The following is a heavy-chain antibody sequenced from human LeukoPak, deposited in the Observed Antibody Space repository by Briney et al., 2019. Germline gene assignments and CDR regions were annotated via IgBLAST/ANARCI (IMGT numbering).Heavy chain of an antibody. Sequence: GGSLRLSCEASGFTFSSHGMHWVRQAPGKGLEWVAVIWYDGSYEYYADSVKGRFTISRDNSNSTLYLQMNSLRAEDTAVYYCARDKSTSCYYFDYWGQENLVTVSS. J-gene: IGHJ4*02. CDR2: IWYDGSYE. CDR1: GFTFSSHG. D-gene: IGHD2-2*01. CDR3: ARDKSTSCYYFDY. V-gene: IGHV3-33*08.